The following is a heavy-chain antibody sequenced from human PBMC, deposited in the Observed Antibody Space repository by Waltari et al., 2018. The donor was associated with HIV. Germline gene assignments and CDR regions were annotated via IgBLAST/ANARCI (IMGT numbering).Heavy chain of an antibody. J-gene: IGHJ6*02. V-gene: IGHV3-9*01. CDR2: ISWNSGSI. CDR1: GYTFDDYA. CDR3: AKDRGLSV. Sequence: EVQLVESGGGLVQPGRSLRLSCAASGYTFDDYAMHWVRQAPGKGLECVSGISWNSGSIGYADSVKGRCTISRDNAKNSLYLQMNSLRAEDTALYYCAKDRGLSVWGQGTTVTVSS.